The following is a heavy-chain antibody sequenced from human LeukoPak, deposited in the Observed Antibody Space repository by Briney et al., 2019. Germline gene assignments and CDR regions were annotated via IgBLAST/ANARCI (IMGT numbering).Heavy chain of an antibody. CDR1: GFIFSSYG. V-gene: IGHV3-30*03. Sequence: GGSLRLSCAASGFIFSSYGMHWVRQAPGKGLEWVAGISYDGSKKYYADSVKGRFTISRDNSKNTLYLQMNSLRAEDTAVYYCARSRGRYSSGWWGIDYWGQGTLVTVSS. J-gene: IGHJ4*02. D-gene: IGHD6-19*01. CDR2: ISYDGSKK. CDR3: ARSRGRYSSGWWGIDY.